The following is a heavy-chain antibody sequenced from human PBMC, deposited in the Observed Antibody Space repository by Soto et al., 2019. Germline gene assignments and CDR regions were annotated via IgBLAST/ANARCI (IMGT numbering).Heavy chain of an antibody. CDR3: ARNRAVAGCDY. Sequence: SETLSLTCTVSGGSMSTYYWSWIRQSPGKGLEWIGYIYSSGSTNYNPSLKSRVSISVDTSKNQFSLRLSSVTAADTAVYYCARNRAVAGCDYWGQGTLVTVSS. CDR2: IYSSGST. CDR1: GGSMSTYY. J-gene: IGHJ4*02. V-gene: IGHV4-59*01. D-gene: IGHD6-19*01.